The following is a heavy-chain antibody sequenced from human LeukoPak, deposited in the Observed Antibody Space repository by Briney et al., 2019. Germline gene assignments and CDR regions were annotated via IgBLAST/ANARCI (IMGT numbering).Heavy chain of an antibody. CDR1: GASISGSNYY. CDR3: AKSGGYGLIDY. Sequence: SETLSLTCAVSGASISGSNYYWGWIRQPPGKGLEWIGNIYSSGSTYYNASLQSRVTISIDTSKNQFSLKLTSVTAADTAVYYCAKSGGYGLIDYWGQGTLVTVSS. V-gene: IGHV4-39*01. D-gene: IGHD1-26*01. J-gene: IGHJ4*02. CDR2: IYSSGST.